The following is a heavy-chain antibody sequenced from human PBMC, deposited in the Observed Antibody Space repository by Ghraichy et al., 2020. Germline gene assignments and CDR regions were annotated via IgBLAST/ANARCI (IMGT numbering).Heavy chain of an antibody. CDR2: IYYSGST. D-gene: IGHD3-10*01. CDR1: GGSLSSYY. V-gene: IGHV4-59*01. Sequence: SQTLSLTCTVSGGSLSSYYWSWIRQPPGKGLEWIGYIYYSGSTNYNPSLKSRVTISVDTSKNQFSLKLSSVTAADTAVYYCARDRDGSGSDYWGQGTLVTVSS. J-gene: IGHJ4*02. CDR3: ARDRDGSGSDY.